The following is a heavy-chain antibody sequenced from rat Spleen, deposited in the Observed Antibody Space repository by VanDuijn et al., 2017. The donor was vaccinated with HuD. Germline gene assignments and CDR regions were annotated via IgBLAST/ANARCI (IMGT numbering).Heavy chain of an antibody. CDR2: ISYGGSNT. CDR1: GFTFSDYY. CDR3: ARHGQY. J-gene: IGHJ2*01. V-gene: IGHV5-22*01. D-gene: IGHD4-1*01. Sequence: EVQLVESGGGLVQPGRSLKLSCAASGFTFSDYYMAWVRQAPKKGLEWVASISYGGSNTYYGDSVKGRFTISRDNAKNTLYLQMNSLRSEDTATYYCARHGQYWGQGVMVTVSS.